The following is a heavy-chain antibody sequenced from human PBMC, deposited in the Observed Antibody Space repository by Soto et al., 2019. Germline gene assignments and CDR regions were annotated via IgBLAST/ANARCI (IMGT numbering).Heavy chain of an antibody. J-gene: IGHJ4*02. Sequence: PSETVSLTCPVYCCPISSSSYYWGWIRQPPGKGLEWIGSIYYSGSTYFDPSLKSRVTISKDTSKNQFSLKLSSVTAADTAMFYCAVGSGGSYYVYWGQG. D-gene: IGHD1-26*01. V-gene: IGHV4-39*01. CDR3: AVGSGGSYYVY. CDR2: IYYSGST. CDR1: CCPISSSSYY.